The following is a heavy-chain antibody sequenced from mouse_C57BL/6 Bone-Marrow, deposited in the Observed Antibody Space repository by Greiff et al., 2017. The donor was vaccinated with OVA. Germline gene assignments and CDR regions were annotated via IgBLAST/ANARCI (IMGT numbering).Heavy chain of an antibody. CDR3: TRRSTENY. Sequence: VKLVESGAELVRPGASVTLSCKASGYTFTDYEMHWVKQTPVHGLEWIGAIDPETGGTAYNQKFKGKAILTADKSSSTAYMELRSLTSEDSAVYYCTRRSTENYWGQGTTLTVSS. D-gene: IGHD2-1*01. V-gene: IGHV1-15*01. J-gene: IGHJ2*01. CDR1: GYTFTDYE. CDR2: IDPETGGT.